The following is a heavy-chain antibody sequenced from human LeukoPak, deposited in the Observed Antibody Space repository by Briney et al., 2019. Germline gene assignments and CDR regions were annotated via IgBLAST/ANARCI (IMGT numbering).Heavy chain of an antibody. J-gene: IGHJ4*02. V-gene: IGHV3-48*03. CDR3: ARESTSCDY. D-gene: IGHD2-2*01. CDR2: ISSSGSTI. Sequence: PGGSLRLSCAASGFTFSSYEMNWVRQAPGKGLEWVSYISSSGSTIYYADSVKGRFTISRDNAKNSLYLQMNSLRAEDTAVYYCARESTSCDYWGQGTLATVSS. CDR1: GFTFSSYE.